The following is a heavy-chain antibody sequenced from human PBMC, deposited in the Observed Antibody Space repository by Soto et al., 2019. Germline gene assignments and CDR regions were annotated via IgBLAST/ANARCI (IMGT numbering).Heavy chain of an antibody. J-gene: IGHJ4*02. CDR1: GFDFNDAW. CDR3: TTRGGH. V-gene: IGHV3-15*06. Sequence: VESGGGLVKPGGSLRLSCAASGFDFNDAWMSWVRQAPGKGLQWVARVKSEAEGGTTNYAAAVNGRFFVSREDSQNKLYLEMNDLTIDDAGGYFCTTRGGHWGQGALVTVS. CDR2: VKSEAEGGTT.